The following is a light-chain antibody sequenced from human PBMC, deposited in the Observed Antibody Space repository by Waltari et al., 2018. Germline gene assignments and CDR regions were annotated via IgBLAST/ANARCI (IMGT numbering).Light chain of an antibody. Sequence: DIVMTQSPDSLCVCVGERATINCKCSQSVLYSSNDKNYLAWYQQKPGQPPKLLIYWASTRESGVPDRFSGSGSGTEFTLTISSLQAEDVAVYYCQQYYSSPYTFGQGTKLEIK. CDR2: WAS. V-gene: IGKV4-1*01. CDR1: QSVLYSSNDKNY. J-gene: IGKJ2*01. CDR3: QQYYSSPYT.